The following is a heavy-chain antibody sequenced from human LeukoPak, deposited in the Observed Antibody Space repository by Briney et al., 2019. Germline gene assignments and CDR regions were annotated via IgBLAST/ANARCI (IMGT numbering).Heavy chain of an antibody. CDR1: GGSISSSSYY. Sequence: SETLSLTCTVSGGSISSSSYYWGWIRQAPGKGLEWIGSIYYSGSTYYNPSLKSRVTISVDTSKNQFSLKLSSVTAADTAMYYCARHIDGILTGYYKWGQGTLVIVSS. V-gene: IGHV4-39*01. D-gene: IGHD3-9*01. J-gene: IGHJ4*02. CDR3: ARHIDGILTGYYK. CDR2: IYYSGST.